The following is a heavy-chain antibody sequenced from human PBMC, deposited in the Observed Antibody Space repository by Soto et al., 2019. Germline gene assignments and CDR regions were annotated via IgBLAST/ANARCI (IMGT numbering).Heavy chain of an antibody. CDR1: GGSISSYY. J-gene: IGHJ4*02. CDR3: ARHLGSGWPLGAY. D-gene: IGHD6-19*01. V-gene: IGHV4-59*08. Sequence: SETLSLTCTVSGGSISSYYWSWIRQPPGKGLEWIGYIYYSGSTNYNPSLKSRVTISVDTSKNQFSLKLSSVTAADTAVYYCARHLGSGWPLGAYWGQGTLVTVS. CDR2: IYYSGST.